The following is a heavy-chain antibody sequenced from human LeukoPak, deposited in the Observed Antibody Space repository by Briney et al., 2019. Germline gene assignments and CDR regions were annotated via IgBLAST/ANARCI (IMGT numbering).Heavy chain of an antibody. V-gene: IGHV1-69*13. Sequence: SVKVSCKASGCTFSSYAISWVRQAPGQGLEWMGGIIPIFGTANYAQKFQGRVTITADESTSTAYMELSSLRSEDTAVYYCAGNGDLGPYYYYYMDVWGKGPRSPSP. CDR1: GCTFSSYA. CDR3: AGNGDLGPYYYYYMDV. D-gene: IGHD4-17*01. J-gene: IGHJ6*03. CDR2: IIPIFGTA.